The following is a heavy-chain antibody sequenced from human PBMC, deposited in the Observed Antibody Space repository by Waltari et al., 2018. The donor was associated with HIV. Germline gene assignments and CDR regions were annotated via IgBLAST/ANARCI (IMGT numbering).Heavy chain of an antibody. Sequence: EVQLLESGGGLVQPGGSLRLSCAASGFTFSSYAMSWVRQAPGKGLEWVSASRGSGGSTYYADSVKGRFTISRDNSKNTLYLQMNSLRAEDTAVYYCAKEVLNYYDSSGADYWGQGTLVTVSS. V-gene: IGHV3-23*01. CDR1: GFTFSSYA. CDR3: AKEVLNYYDSSGADY. J-gene: IGHJ4*02. CDR2: SRGSGGST. D-gene: IGHD3-22*01.